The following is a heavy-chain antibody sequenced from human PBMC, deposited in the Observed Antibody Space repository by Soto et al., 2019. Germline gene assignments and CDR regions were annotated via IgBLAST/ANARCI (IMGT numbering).Heavy chain of an antibody. CDR1: GYSFTNYG. D-gene: IGHD1-1*01. Sequence: QVQLVQSGAEVKKPGASVKVSCKASGYSFTNYGFSWVRQAPGQGLEWMGWINGYNGNTNYAPKRQGRFTMTTDTSTSTAYMELGSLTSDDTAVYFCAASTATSSLWGQGTLVTVSS. V-gene: IGHV1-18*01. J-gene: IGHJ4*02. CDR2: INGYNGNT. CDR3: AASTATSSL.